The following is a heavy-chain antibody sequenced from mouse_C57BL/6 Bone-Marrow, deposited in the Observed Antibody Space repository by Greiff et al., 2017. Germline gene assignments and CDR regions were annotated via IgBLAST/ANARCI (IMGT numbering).Heavy chain of an antibody. CDR3: AREGYGSFFDY. CDR1: GYSITSGYY. Sequence: DVKLQESGPGLVKPSQSLSLTCSVTGYSITSGYYWNWIRQFPGNKLEWMGYISYDGSNNYNPSLKNRISITRDTSKNQLFLKLNSVTTEDTATYYCAREGYGSFFDYWGQGTTLTVSS. D-gene: IGHD1-1*01. J-gene: IGHJ2*01. V-gene: IGHV3-6*01. CDR2: ISYDGSN.